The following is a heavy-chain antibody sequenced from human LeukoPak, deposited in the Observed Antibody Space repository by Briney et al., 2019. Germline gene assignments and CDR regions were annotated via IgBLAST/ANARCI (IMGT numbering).Heavy chain of an antibody. D-gene: IGHD1-26*01. CDR1: GYTFTSYG. CDR3: ARMWEPYSDAFDI. J-gene: IGHJ3*02. V-gene: IGHV1-18*01. CDR2: TSAYNGNT. Sequence: GASVKVSCKASGYTFTSYGISWVRQAPGQGLEWMGWTSAYNGNTNYEGRVTMTTDTSTSTAYMELRSLRSDDTAVYYCARMWEPYSDAFDIWGQGTMVTVSS.